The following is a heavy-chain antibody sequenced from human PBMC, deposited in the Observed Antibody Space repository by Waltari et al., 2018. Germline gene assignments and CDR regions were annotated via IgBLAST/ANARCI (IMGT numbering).Heavy chain of an antibody. CDR2: IIPICGTA. D-gene: IGHD4-17*01. CDR3: ARDSRSMTAVTTEGMDV. J-gene: IGHJ6*02. CDR1: GGTFSSYA. V-gene: IGHV1-69*05. Sequence: QVQLVQSGAEVKKPGSSVKVSCKASGGTFSSYAISWVRQAPGQGLEWLGGIIPICGTASCAQEFEGRVTIATDESTSTAYMERSSLRSEDTAVYCCARDSRSMTAVTTEGMDVWGQGTTVTVSS.